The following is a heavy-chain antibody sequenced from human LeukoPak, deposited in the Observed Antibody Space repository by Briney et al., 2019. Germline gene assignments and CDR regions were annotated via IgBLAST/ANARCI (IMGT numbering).Heavy chain of an antibody. CDR2: ISAYNGNT. CDR3: ARVRYYYSSGYYPHFDY. CDR1: GYTFTSYG. Sequence: PSEKVSCKASGYTFTSYGISWVRQAPGQGLEWMGWISAYNGNTNYAQKLQGRVTMTTDTSTSTAYMELRSLSSDDTAVYYCARVRYYYSSGYYPHFDYWGQGTLVTVSS. V-gene: IGHV1-18*01. J-gene: IGHJ4*02. D-gene: IGHD3-22*01.